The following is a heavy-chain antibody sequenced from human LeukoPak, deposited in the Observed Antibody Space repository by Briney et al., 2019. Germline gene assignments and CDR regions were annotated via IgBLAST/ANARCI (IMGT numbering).Heavy chain of an antibody. CDR2: IYYSGST. CDR3: ARSAGGWSSTNWFDP. V-gene: IGHV4-59*08. D-gene: IGHD3-3*01. CDR1: GGSISSYY. J-gene: IGHJ5*02. Sequence: SETLSLTCTVSGGSISSYYWSWIRQPAGKGLEWIGYIYYSGSTNYNPSLKSRVTISVDTSKNQFSLKLSSVTAADTAVYYCARSAGGWSSTNWFDPWGQGTLVTVSS.